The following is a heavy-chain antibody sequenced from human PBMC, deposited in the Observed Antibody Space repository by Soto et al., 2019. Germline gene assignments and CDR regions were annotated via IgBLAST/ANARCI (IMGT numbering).Heavy chain of an antibody. CDR2: ISGSGDYT. V-gene: IGHV3-23*01. Sequence: EVQLLESGGALVQPGGSLRLSCAASGFTFSSYAMSWVRQAPGKGLEWVSAISGSGDYTYYADSVKGRFTISRDNSKNTLYLQMNSLRAEDTAIYYCAKIDTNGWYANLDYWGQGALVSVSS. CDR3: AKIDTNGWYANLDY. J-gene: IGHJ4*02. D-gene: IGHD6-19*01. CDR1: GFTFSSYA.